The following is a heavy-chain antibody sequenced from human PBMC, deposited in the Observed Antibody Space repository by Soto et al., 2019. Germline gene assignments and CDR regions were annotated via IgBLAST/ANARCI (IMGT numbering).Heavy chain of an antibody. V-gene: IGHV4-39*01. CDR2: IYYSGST. CDR1: GGSISSSSYY. D-gene: IGHD3-22*01. CDR3: ARQGGYYYDSSVMDV. J-gene: IGHJ6*02. Sequence: QLQLQESGPGLVKPSETLSLTCTVSGGSISSSSYYWGWIRQPPGKGLEWIGSIYYSGSTYYNPSLKSRVTISVDTSKNQFSLKLSSVTAADTAVYYCARQGGYYYDSSVMDVWGQGTTVTVSS.